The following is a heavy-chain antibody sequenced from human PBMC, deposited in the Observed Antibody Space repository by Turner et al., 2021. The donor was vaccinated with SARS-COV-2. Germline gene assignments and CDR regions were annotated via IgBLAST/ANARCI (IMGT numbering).Heavy chain of an antibody. J-gene: IGHJ1*01. CDR3: ARAMVRGVNDFAEYFQH. V-gene: IGHV1-69*04. CDR2: IIPILGIA. D-gene: IGHD3-10*01. CDR1: GGTLSSYA. Sequence: QVQLVQSGAALKKPGSSVTVSCKASGGTLSSYATSWVRQAPGQGLGWMGRIIPILGIANYAKKFQGRVTITADKSTSTAYMELSSLRSEETAVYYCARAMVRGVNDFAEYFQHWGQGTLVTVSS.